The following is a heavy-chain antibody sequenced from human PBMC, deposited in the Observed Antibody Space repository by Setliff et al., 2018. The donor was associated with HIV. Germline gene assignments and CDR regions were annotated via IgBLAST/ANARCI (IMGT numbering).Heavy chain of an antibody. CDR2: STNKDNSYTT. CDR1: GFTVNTNY. J-gene: IGHJ6*03. V-gene: IGHV3-72*01. CDR3: ARRITVAYYYYYMDV. Sequence: PGGSLRLSCAASGFTVNTNYMSWLRQAPGKGLEWVGRSTNKDNSYTTTYAASVKGRFTISRDNAKNSLYLQMNSLRAEDTALYYCARRITVAYYYYYMDVWGKGTTVTVSS. D-gene: IGHD6-19*01.